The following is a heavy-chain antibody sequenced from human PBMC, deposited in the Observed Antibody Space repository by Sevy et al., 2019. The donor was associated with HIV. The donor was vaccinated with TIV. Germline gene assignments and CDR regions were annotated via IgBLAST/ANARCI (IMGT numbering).Heavy chain of an antibody. CDR2: ISAYNGHT. Sequence: ASVKVSCKASGYTFTRFGIGWVRQAPGQGLEWMGWISAYNGHTKYAQKFQGRVTMTTDTSTSIASMDLRSLRSDDTAVYYCAGRGPFEFDSSGFLHYWGQGTLVTVSS. D-gene: IGHD3-22*01. CDR3: AGRGPFEFDSSGFLHY. J-gene: IGHJ4*02. V-gene: IGHV1-18*01. CDR1: GYTFTRFG.